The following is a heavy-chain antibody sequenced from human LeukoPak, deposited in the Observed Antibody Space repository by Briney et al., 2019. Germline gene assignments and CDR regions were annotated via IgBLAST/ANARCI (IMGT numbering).Heavy chain of an antibody. CDR3: ARGGSWYPIDY. J-gene: IGHJ4*02. V-gene: IGHV4-4*07. CDR1: GGSISNYY. Sequence: PSETLSLTCTVSGGSISNYYWNWIRQPAGKGLEWIGSIYYSGSTYYNPSLKSRVTISVDTSKNQFSLKLSSVTAADTAVYYCARGGSWYPIDYWGQGTLVTVSS. D-gene: IGHD6-13*01. CDR2: IYYSGST.